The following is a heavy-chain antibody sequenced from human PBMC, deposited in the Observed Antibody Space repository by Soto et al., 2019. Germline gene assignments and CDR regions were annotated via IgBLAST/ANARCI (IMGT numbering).Heavy chain of an antibody. CDR1: GYTFTKFG. J-gene: IGHJ3*02. Sequence: QVQLVQSGAEVKKPGASVKVSCKASGYTFTKFGISWVRQAPGQGLEWLGWLSTYREDRNYAQRVQDRDSMTMDTSXXTAYLESRTRISDDTAVYYCARRSLGAAPTDAFDIWGQGTMVTVSS. D-gene: IGHD3-16*01. CDR3: ARRSLGAAPTDAFDI. CDR2: LSTYREDR. V-gene: IGHV1-18*01.